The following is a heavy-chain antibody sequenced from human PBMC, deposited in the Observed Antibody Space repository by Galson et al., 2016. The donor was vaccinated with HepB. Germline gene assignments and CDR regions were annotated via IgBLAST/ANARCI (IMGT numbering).Heavy chain of an antibody. CDR3: AKEALYGSGTYIDS. Sequence: LSLSCAGSGFAFSNFAMSWVRQAPGEGLEWISSSNARGDNIYYSASVKGRFTLSRDNSNNTLYLRMNSLRVEDTAIYYCAKEALYGSGTYIDSWGQGILVTVSS. V-gene: IGHV3-23*01. CDR1: GFAFSNFA. CDR2: SNARGDNI. J-gene: IGHJ4*02. D-gene: IGHD3-10*01.